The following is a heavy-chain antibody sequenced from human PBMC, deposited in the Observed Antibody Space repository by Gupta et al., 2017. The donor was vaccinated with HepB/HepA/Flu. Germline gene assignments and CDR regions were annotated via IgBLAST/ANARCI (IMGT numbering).Heavy chain of an antibody. D-gene: IGHD6-19*01. J-gene: IGHJ4*02. CDR1: GFPYSSYA. CDR3: AKEGRNSGLKEFDY. Sequence: EVQLLESGGGLVQPGGSLRLSCAASGFPYSSYAMDWVRQAPGKGLEWVSGISGSGGTTYYADSGKGRFTISRENSKNTLYLQLNSMRAEDTAVYYCAKEGRNSGLKEFDYWGQGTLVTVSS. V-gene: IGHV3-23*01. CDR2: ISGSGGTT.